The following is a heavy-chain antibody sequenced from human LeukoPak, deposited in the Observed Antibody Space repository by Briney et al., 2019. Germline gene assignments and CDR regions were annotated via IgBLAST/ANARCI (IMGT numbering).Heavy chain of an antibody. Sequence: GGSLRLSCAASGFTFDDYGMSWVRQAPGKGLEWVSAISASGGTTYYADSVKGRFTISRDNSKNTLYLQMSSLRAEDTAVYFCAKDTGWIQLWFSWGQGTLVTVSS. CDR2: ISASGGTT. CDR1: GFTFDDYG. J-gene: IGHJ4*02. CDR3: AKDTGWIQLWFS. V-gene: IGHV3-23*01. D-gene: IGHD5-18*01.